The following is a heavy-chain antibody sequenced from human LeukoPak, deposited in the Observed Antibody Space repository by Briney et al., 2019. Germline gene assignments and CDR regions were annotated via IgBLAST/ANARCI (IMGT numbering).Heavy chain of an antibody. CDR1: GFTFSSYG. D-gene: IGHD6-6*01. V-gene: IGHV3-30*02. J-gene: IGHJ4*02. CDR2: IRYDGSNK. Sequence: GGSLRLSCAASGFTFSSYGMLWVRQAPGKGLEWVAFIRYDGSNKCYAGSVKGRFTISRDNSKNTLYLQMNSLRAEDTAVYYCAKDPSGSSLYWGQGTLVTVSS. CDR3: AKDPSGSSLY.